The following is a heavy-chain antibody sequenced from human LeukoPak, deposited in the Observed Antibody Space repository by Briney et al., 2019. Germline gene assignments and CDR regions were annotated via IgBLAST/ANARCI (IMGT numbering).Heavy chain of an antibody. CDR3: ARGEWSRPSC. D-gene: IGHD3-16*01. CDR2: ISSSSTYI. J-gene: IGHJ4*02. CDR1: GFTFSSYS. Sequence: GGSLRLSRAASGFTFSSYSMNWVRQAPGKGLEWVSSISSSSTYIYYADSVKGRFTISRDNPKNSLYLQMNTLRVEDTAVYYCARGEWSRPSCWGQGTLVTVSS. V-gene: IGHV3-21*01.